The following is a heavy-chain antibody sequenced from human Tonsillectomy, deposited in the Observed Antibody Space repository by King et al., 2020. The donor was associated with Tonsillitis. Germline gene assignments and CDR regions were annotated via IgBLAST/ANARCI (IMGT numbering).Heavy chain of an antibody. CDR3: ASIHWGLGFAFDI. CDR1: GGTFSSYA. J-gene: IGHJ3*02. D-gene: IGHD7-27*01. V-gene: IGHV1-69*04. Sequence: QLVQSGAEVKKPGSSVKVSCKASGGTFSSYAISWVRQAPGQGLEWMGRIIPILGISNYAQKFQGRVTITADKSTSTAYRELSSLRSEDTAVYYCASIHWGLGFAFDIWGQGTMVTVSS. CDR2: IIPILGIS.